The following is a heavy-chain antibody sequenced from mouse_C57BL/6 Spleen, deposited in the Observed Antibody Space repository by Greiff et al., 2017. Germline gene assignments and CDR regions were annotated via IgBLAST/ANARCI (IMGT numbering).Heavy chain of an antibody. CDR1: GYSFTDSN. J-gene: IGHJ4*01. CDR2: INPNYGTT. CDR3: ARSDYGHGYYAIDY. Sequence: EVQRVESGPELVKPGASVKISCKASGYSFTDSNMNWVKQSNGKSLEWIGVINPNYGTTSYNPKFKGKATLTVDQSSSTAYVQLNSLTSEDSAVYYCARSDYGHGYYAIDYWGQVTAVTVSS. V-gene: IGHV1-39*01. D-gene: IGHD1-2*01.